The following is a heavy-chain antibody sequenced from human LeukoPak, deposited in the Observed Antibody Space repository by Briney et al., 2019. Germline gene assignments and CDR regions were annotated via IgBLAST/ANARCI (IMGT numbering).Heavy chain of an antibody. Sequence: PSETLSLTCAVYGGSFSGYYWSWIRQPLGKGLEWIGEINHSGSTNYNPSLKSRVTISVDTSKNQFSLKLSSVTAADTAVYYCARGGLITIFGVVTYNWFDPWGQGTLVTVSS. J-gene: IGHJ5*02. V-gene: IGHV4-34*01. CDR2: INHSGST. D-gene: IGHD3-3*01. CDR3: ARGGLITIFGVVTYNWFDP. CDR1: GGSFSGYY.